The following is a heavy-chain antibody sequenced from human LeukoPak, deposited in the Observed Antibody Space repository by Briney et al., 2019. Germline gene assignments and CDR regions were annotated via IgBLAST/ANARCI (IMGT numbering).Heavy chain of an antibody. D-gene: IGHD2-15*01. CDR2: ISGSGGST. Sequence: PGGSLRLSCSASGFTFSSSYMSWVRQAPGKGLEWVSAISGSGGSTYYADSVKGRFTISRDNSKNTLYLQMNSLRAEDTAVYYCARVDPYSGLSFDYWGQGTLVTVSS. V-gene: IGHV3-23*01. CDR3: ARVDPYSGLSFDY. J-gene: IGHJ4*02. CDR1: GFTFSSSY.